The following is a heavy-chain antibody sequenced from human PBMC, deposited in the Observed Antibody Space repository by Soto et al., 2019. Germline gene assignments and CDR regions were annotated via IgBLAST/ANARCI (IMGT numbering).Heavy chain of an antibody. V-gene: IGHV3-33*01. CDR2: IWYDGSNK. CDR1: GFTFSSYG. Sequence: GGSLRLSCAASGFTFSSYGMHWVRQAPGKGLEWVAVIWYDGSNKYYAHSVKGRFTISSDNSKNTLYLQMNSLGAEDTAVYYCAREDPLIAAAGEFDYWGQGTLVTVSS. J-gene: IGHJ4*02. D-gene: IGHD6-13*01. CDR3: AREDPLIAAAGEFDY.